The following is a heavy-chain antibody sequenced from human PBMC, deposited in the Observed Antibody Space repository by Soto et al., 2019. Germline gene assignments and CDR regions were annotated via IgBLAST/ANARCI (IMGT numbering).Heavy chain of an antibody. D-gene: IGHD3-3*01. CDR1: GGTFSTYA. V-gene: IGHV1-18*01. J-gene: IGHJ4*02. CDR3: ARDAGYYCDY. CDR2: IIPIFGNT. Sequence: GASVKVSCKASGGTFSTYAISWVRQAPGQGLEWMGGIIPIFGNTNYAQKLQGRVTMTTDTSTSTAYMELRSLRSDDTAVYYCARDAGYYCDYWGQGTLVTVSS.